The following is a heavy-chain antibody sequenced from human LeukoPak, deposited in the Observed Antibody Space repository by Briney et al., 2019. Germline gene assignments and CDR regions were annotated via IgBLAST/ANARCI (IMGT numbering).Heavy chain of an antibody. Sequence: SETLSLTCSVSGVSITSGSYYWGWIRQSAGKGLEWIGRVHSSGDIYHNAAFRSRAAVSGDASKNQFSLQLNSVTAADTAVYYCARGASPRDAVFFDYWGQGALITVSS. CDR1: GVSITSGSYY. V-gene: IGHV4-61*02. J-gene: IGHJ4*02. CDR2: VHSSGDI. CDR3: ARGASPRDAVFFDY. D-gene: IGHD3-16*01.